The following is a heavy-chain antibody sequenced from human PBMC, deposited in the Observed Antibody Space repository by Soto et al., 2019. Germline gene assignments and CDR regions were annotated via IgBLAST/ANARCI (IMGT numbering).Heavy chain of an antibody. V-gene: IGHV1-2*04. CDR3: ARDGPLYYDFWSGYYRAGGTYYFDY. CDR1: GYTFTGYY. J-gene: IGHJ4*02. CDR2: INPNSGGT. D-gene: IGHD3-3*01. Sequence: GASVKVSCKASGYTFTGYYMHWVRQAPGQGLEWMGRINPNSGGTNYAQKFQGWVTMTRDTSISTAYMELSRLRSDDTAVYYCARDGPLYYDFWSGYYRAGGTYYFDYWGQGTLVTVSS.